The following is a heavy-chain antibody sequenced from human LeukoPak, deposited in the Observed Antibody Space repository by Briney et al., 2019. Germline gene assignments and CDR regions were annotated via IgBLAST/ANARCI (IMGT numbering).Heavy chain of an antibody. Sequence: SETLSLTCTVSGGSISSYYWSWIRQPPGKGLEWIGEINHSGSTNYNPSLKSRVTISVDTSKNQFSLKLSSVTAADTAVYYCARGRGPRFDYWGQGTLVTVSS. CDR1: GGSISSYY. V-gene: IGHV4-34*01. CDR3: ARGRGPRFDY. D-gene: IGHD3-10*01. CDR2: INHSGST. J-gene: IGHJ4*02.